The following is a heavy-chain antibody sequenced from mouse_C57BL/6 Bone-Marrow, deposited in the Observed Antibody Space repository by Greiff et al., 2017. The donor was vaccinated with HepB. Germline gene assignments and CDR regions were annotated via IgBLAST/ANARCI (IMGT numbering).Heavy chain of an antibody. Sequence: VQLQQSGPVLVKPGASVKMSCKASGYTFPNYYMNGVRQSHGKGLEWIGVINPYNGGTSYNQKFKGKATLTVDKSSSTAYMELNSLTSEDSAVYYCARPSHYYGYFPYWGQGTSVTVSS. CDR2: INPYNGGT. J-gene: IGHJ4*01. D-gene: IGHD1-2*01. CDR3: ARPSHYYGYFPY. V-gene: IGHV1-19*01. CDR1: GYTFPNYY.